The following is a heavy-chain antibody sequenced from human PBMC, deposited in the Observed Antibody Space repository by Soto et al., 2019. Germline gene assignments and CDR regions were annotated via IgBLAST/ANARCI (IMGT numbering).Heavy chain of an antibody. J-gene: IGHJ4*02. Sequence: GGSLRLSCAAYGFTFRTYAMNWVRQAPGKGLEWVAVIVGDASSIDYADSVKGRFTISRDNSKNIVYLQMTSLKVEDTATYFCAKDWRREGRNDLDYWGQETQVTVPS. V-gene: IGHV3-23*03. CDR1: GFTFRTYA. CDR3: AKDWRREGRNDLDY. D-gene: IGHD1-1*01. CDR2: IVGDASSI.